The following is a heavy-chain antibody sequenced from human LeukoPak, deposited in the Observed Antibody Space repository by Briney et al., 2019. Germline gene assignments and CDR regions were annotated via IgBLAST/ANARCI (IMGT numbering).Heavy chain of an antibody. V-gene: IGHV3-48*03. CDR1: GFTFSSYE. D-gene: IGHD3-3*01. CDR2: ISSSGSTI. CDR3: AKDFWSGYFDY. J-gene: IGHJ4*02. Sequence: GGSLRLSCAASGFTFSSYEMNWVRQAPGKGLEWVSYISSSGSTIYYADSVKGRFTISRDNAKNSLYLQMNSLRAEDTAVYYCAKDFWSGYFDYWGQGTLVTVSS.